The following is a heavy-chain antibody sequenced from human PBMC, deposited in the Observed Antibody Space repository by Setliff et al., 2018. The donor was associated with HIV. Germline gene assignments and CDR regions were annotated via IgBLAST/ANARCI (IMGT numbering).Heavy chain of an antibody. J-gene: IGHJ2*01. V-gene: IGHV3-20*04. CDR3: AKDRTAYGDHVLGPSFDL. Sequence: GESLKISCAASGFTFDDYGMSWVRQAPGKGLEWVSGINWNGGSTGYADSVKGRFTISRDNAENSLYLQMNSLRAEDTAVYYCAKDRTAYGDHVLGPSFDLWGRGTLVTVSS. CDR2: INWNGGST. D-gene: IGHD4-17*01. CDR1: GFTFDDYG.